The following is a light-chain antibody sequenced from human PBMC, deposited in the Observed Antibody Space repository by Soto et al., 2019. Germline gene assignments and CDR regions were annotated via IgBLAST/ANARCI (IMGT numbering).Light chain of an antibody. CDR2: DVS. CDR3: SSYTSGFYV. CDR1: SCDVGGYNY. V-gene: IGLV2-14*01. J-gene: IGLJ1*01. Sequence: QSVLTQPASVSGSPGQSITISCTGTSCDVGGYNYVSWYQQHPGKAPKLMIYDVSDRPSGVSNRFSGSKSGNTASLTISGLQAEDEADYYCSSYTSGFYVFGTGTKVTVL.